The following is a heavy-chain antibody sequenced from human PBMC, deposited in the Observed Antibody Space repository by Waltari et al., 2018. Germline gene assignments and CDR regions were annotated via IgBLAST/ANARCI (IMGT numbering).Heavy chain of an antibody. V-gene: IGHV1-18*01. CDR3: ARLYDNSYYNYASDY. D-gene: IGHD3-22*01. CDR2: ISGYNGDT. J-gene: IGHJ4*02. CDR1: GYTFNNYG. Sequence: QVQLVQSGAEVKKPGASVKVSCKASGYTFNNYGVAWVRQAPGQGLEWMGWISGYNGDTKFAQNFQDRLTMTTDTSTDTAYMELRSLRSDDTAVYYCARLYDNSYYNYASDYWGQGTLVTVSS.